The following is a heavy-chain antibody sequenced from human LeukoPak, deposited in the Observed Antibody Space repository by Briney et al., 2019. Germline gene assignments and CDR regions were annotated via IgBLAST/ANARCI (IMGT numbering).Heavy chain of an antibody. V-gene: IGHV3-49*04. CDR1: RFTFGDYA. CDR2: IRSKAYGGTT. D-gene: IGHD6-19*01. CDR3: TREQSGWYYFDY. J-gene: IGHJ4*02. Sequence: PGGSLRLSCTASRFTFGDYAMSWVRQAPEKGLEWVGFIRSKAYGGTTEYAASVKGRFTISRDDSKSIAYLQMNSLKTEDTAVYYCTREQSGWYYFDYWGQGTLVTVSS.